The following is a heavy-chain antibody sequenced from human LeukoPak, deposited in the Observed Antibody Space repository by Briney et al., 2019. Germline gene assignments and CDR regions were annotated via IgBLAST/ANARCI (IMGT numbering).Heavy chain of an antibody. V-gene: IGHV4-59*01. J-gene: IGHJ4*02. CDR1: GGSISSYF. D-gene: IGHD5-18*01. Sequence: SETLSLTCSVSGGSISSYFWSWIRQAPGKGLEWVGYAPYTGSTEYNPALKSRVTISLDTSNNQFSLRLSSVTAADTAVYYCARDNGYSYGIDYWGQGRLVTVSS. CDR3: ARDNGYSYGIDY. CDR2: APYTGST.